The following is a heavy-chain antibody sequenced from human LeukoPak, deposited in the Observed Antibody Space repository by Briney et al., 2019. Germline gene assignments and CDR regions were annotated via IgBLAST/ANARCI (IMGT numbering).Heavy chain of an antibody. V-gene: IGHV4-34*01. Sequence: PSETLSLTCAVYGGSFSGYYWSWIRQPPGEGLEWIGEINHSGSTNYNPSLKSRVTISVDTSKNQFSLKLSSVTAADTAVYYCARTTEGGYTYGYFYYYYMDVWGKGTTVTISS. J-gene: IGHJ6*03. CDR2: INHSGST. D-gene: IGHD5-18*01. CDR1: GGSFSGYY. CDR3: ARTTEGGYTYGYFYYYYMDV.